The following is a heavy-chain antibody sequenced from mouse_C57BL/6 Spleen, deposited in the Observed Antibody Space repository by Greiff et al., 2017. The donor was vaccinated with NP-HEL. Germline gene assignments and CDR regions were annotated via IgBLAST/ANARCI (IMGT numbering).Heavy chain of an antibody. CDR3: ARARTGPDY. D-gene: IGHD4-1*01. CDR1: GYAFTNYL. Sequence: VQLQQSGAELVRPGTSVKVSCKASGYAFTNYLIEWVKQRPGQGLEWIGVINPGSGGTNYNEKFKGKATLTADKSSSTADMQLSSLTSEDSAVYFCARARTGPDYWGKGTTLTVSS. J-gene: IGHJ2*01. V-gene: IGHV1-54*01. CDR2: INPGSGGT.